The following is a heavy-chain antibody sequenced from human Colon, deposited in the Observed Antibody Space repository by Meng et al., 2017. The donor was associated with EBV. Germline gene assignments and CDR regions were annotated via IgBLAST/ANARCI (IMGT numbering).Heavy chain of an antibody. CDR3: VRSSAWVRTGFDP. J-gene: IGHJ5*02. Sequence: QSQLQESGPGLVKPSEALSATCSVSGGSISTSGYYWGWIRQPPGKGLEWIGSIGHSGFTYYTPSLKSRVAVSLDTSKSQFSLMLTSVTAADTAVYYCVRSSAWVRTGFDPWGQGTLVTVSS. D-gene: IGHD6-19*01. V-gene: IGHV4-39*01. CDR1: GGSISTSGYY. CDR2: IGHSGFT.